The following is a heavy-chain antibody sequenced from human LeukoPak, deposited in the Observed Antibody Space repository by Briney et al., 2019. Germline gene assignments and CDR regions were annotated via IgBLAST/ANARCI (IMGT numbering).Heavy chain of an antibody. V-gene: IGHV3-53*01. J-gene: IGHJ4*02. CDR2: IYSAGST. CDR1: GFTVSNNY. D-gene: IGHD1-26*01. CDR3: ARTNGYSGSSGPVDY. Sequence: GGSLRLSCAASGFTVSNNYMSWVRQAPGKGLEWVSVIYSAGSTYYADSVKGRFTISRDNSKNTLYLQMNSLRAEDTAVYYCARTNGYSGSSGPVDYWGQGTLVTVSS.